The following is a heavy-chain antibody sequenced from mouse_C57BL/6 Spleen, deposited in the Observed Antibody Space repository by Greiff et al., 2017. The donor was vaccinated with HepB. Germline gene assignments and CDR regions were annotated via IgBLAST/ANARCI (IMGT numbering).Heavy chain of an antibody. V-gene: IGHV5-17*01. CDR1: GFTFSDYG. CDR2: ISSGSSTI. J-gene: IGHJ2*01. D-gene: IGHD3-1*01. Sequence: EVQLVESGGGLVKPGGSLKLSCAASGFTFSDYGMHWVRQAPEKGLEWVAYISSGSSTIYYADTVKGRFTISRDNAKNTLFLQMTSLRSEDTAMYYCARTGELGTGYYFDYWGQGTTLTVSS. CDR3: ARTGELGTGYYFDY.